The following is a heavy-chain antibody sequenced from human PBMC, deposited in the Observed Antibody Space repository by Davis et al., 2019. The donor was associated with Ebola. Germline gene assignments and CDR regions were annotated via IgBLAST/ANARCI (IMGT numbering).Heavy chain of an antibody. V-gene: IGHV5-51*01. D-gene: IGHD6-13*01. J-gene: IGHJ5*02. Sequence: GESLKISCKGSGYSFTSYWIGWLRLMPGKGLEWMGISYPGDSDTRYSPSFQGQVTTSADKSISTADLQWSSLKASDTAMYYCARHLRGYSHNWFDPWGQGTLVTVSS. CDR3: ARHLRGYSHNWFDP. CDR2: SYPGDSDT. CDR1: GYSFTSYW.